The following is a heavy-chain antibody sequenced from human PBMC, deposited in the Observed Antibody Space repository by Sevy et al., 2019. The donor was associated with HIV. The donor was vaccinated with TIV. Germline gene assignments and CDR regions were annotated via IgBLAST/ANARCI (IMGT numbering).Heavy chain of an antibody. J-gene: IGHJ4*02. V-gene: IGHV3-23*01. CDR3: AKTPFMDFWNDYYSFYFDF. CDR1: GFNFNNYA. Sequence: GGSLRLSCAAAGFNFNNYAMTRVRQAPGKGLEWVSGISFSGSKTYYAESVKGRFSISRDPSKNTLYLQMNNVRVEDTAVYFCAKTPFMDFWNDYYSFYFDFWGQGTLVTVSS. D-gene: IGHD3-3*01. CDR2: ISFSGSKT.